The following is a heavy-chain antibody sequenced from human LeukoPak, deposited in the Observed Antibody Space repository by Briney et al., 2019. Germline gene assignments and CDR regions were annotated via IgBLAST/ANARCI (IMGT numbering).Heavy chain of an antibody. CDR2: INHSGST. Sequence: PSETLSLTCAVYGGSFSGYYWSWIRQPPGKGLEWIGEINHSGSTNYNPSLKSRVTISVDTSKNQFSLKLSSVTAADTAVYYCASSITIFVVVTDYWGQGTLVTVSS. CDR1: GGSFSGYY. CDR3: ASSITIFVVVTDY. J-gene: IGHJ4*02. V-gene: IGHV4-34*01. D-gene: IGHD3-3*01.